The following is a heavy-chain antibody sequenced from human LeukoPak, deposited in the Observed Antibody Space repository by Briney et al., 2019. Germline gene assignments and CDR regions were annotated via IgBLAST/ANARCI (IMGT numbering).Heavy chain of an antibody. J-gene: IGHJ5*01. Sequence: ASVKVSCKVSGNTLTDLSVHWVRQVPGKGLEWMGGLDLEHRAIIYAQKFQGRVTMTEDISTDIAFMELSSLRSEDTALYYCATSEVGPTLDSWGQGTLGNVSS. V-gene: IGHV1-24*01. D-gene: IGHD1-26*01. CDR2: LDLEHRAI. CDR3: ATSEVGPTLDS. CDR1: GNTLTDLS.